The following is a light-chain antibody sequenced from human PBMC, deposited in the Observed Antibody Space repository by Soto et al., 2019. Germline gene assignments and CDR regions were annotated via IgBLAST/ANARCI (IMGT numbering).Light chain of an antibody. Sequence: QSVLTQPPSVSGAPGQRVTISCTGSSSNIGAGYDVHWYQQLPGTAPKLLIYGNTNRPSGVPDRFSGSKSDTSASLAITGLQAEDEAVYYCQSYDSSLSGYVFGTGTKLPVL. CDR2: GNT. V-gene: IGLV1-40*01. CDR3: QSYDSSLSGYV. J-gene: IGLJ1*01. CDR1: SSNIGAGYD.